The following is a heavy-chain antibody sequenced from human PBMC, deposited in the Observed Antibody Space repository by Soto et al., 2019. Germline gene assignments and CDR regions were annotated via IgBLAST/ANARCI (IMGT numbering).Heavy chain of an antibody. D-gene: IGHD6-19*01. CDR1: GGTFSSYA. CDR3: ARDMRLVGGWFNWFDP. V-gene: IGHV1-69*06. J-gene: IGHJ5*02. Sequence: QVQLVQSGAEVKKPGSSVKVSCKASGGTFSSYAISWVRQAPGHGLEWMGGIIPIFGTANYAQKFQGRVTITADKSTSTAYMELSSLRSEDTAVYYCARDMRLVGGWFNWFDPWGQGTLVTVSS. CDR2: IIPIFGTA.